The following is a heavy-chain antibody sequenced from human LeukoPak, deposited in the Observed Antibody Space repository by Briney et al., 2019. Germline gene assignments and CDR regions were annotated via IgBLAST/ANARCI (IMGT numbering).Heavy chain of an antibody. CDR1: GFTFNTYV. J-gene: IGHJ2*01. Sequence: GGSLRLSCAASGFTFNTYVMNWVRQAPGKGLEWVSILYSGDSTYYADSVKGRFIVSRDNSKNTLYLQMNALRADDTAVYYCARVGDHYHWYLDLWGRGTLVTVSS. V-gene: IGHV3-53*01. CDR3: ARVGDHYHWYLDL. CDR2: LYSGDST. D-gene: IGHD3-10*01.